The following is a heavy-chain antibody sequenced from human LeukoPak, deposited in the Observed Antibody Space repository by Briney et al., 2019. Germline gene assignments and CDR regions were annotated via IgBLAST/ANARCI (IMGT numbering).Heavy chain of an antibody. Sequence: GGSLRLSCAASGFTFSSYSMNWVRQAPGKGLEWVSSISSSSSYIYYADSVKGRFTISRDNAKNSLYLQMNSLRAEDTAVYYCAREPVDTAMVTDYWGQGTLVTVSS. V-gene: IGHV3-21*01. CDR2: ISSSSSYI. CDR3: AREPVDTAMVTDY. J-gene: IGHJ4*02. CDR1: GFTFSSYS. D-gene: IGHD5-18*01.